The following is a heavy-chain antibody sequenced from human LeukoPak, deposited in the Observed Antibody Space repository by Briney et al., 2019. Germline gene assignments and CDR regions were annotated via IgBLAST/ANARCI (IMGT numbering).Heavy chain of an antibody. D-gene: IGHD3-10*01. V-gene: IGHV4-59*01. CDR2: IYYSGST. Sequence: SETLSLTCTVSGGSIGSYYWSWIRQPPGKGLEWIGYIYYSGSTNYNPSLKSRVTISVDTSKNQFSLKLSSVTAADTAVYYCASTLGGRIDYWGQGTLVTVSS. CDR3: ASTLGGRIDY. CDR1: GGSIGSYY. J-gene: IGHJ4*02.